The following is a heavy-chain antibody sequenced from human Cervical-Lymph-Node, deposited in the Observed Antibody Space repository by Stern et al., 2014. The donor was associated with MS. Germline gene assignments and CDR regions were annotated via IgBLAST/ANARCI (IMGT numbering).Heavy chain of an antibody. J-gene: IGHJ6*02. Sequence: VQLVESGAEVKKPGSSVKVSCKASGGTFSSYAISWVRQAPGQGLEWMGGIIPIFGTANYAQKFQGRVTITADESTSTAYMELSSLRSEDTAVYYRARAPPAAIPHYYYYGMDVWGQGTTVTVSS. CDR3: ARAPPAAIPHYYYYGMDV. CDR1: GGTFSSYA. D-gene: IGHD2-2*02. CDR2: IIPIFGTA. V-gene: IGHV1-69*01.